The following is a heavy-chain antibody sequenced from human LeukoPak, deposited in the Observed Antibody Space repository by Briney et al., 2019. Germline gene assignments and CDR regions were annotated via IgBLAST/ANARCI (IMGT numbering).Heavy chain of an antibody. J-gene: IGHJ3*02. CDR2: ISSSSSYI. V-gene: IGHV3-21*01. CDR3: ARGTYGGNSNAFDI. CDR1: GFTFSSYS. Sequence: GGSLRLSCAASGFTFSSYSMNWVRQAPGKGLEWVSPISSSSSYIYQADSVKGRFTISRDNAKNSLYLQMNSLRAEDTAVYYCARGTYGGNSNAFDIWGQGTMVTVSS. D-gene: IGHD4-23*01.